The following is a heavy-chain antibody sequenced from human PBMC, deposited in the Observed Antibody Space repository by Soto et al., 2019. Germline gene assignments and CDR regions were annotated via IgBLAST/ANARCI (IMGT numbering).Heavy chain of an antibody. CDR2: ISYDGSNK. J-gene: IGHJ4*02. Sequence: HPGGSLRLSCAASGFSFSSYGMQWVRQAPGKGLEWVAVISYDGSNKYYADSVKDRFTISRDNSKKTLYLQMNSLRADHTAVYYCVAGQYFFDYCGQGTLVTVXA. V-gene: IGHV3-30*03. CDR1: GFSFSSYG. CDR3: VAGQYFFDY. D-gene: IGHD6-19*01.